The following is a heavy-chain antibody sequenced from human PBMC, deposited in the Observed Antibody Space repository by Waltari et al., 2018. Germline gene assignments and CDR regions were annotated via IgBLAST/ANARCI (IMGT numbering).Heavy chain of an antibody. J-gene: IGHJ5*02. V-gene: IGHV1-69*08. CDR2: IIPILGIA. CDR1: GGTFSSYT. Sequence: QVQLVQSGAEVKKPGSSVKVSCKASGGTFSSYTISWVRQAPGQGLEWKGRIIPILGIANYAQKFQGRGTINADKSTSTAYMELSSLRSEDTAVYYCARDGGYCSGGSCYSGLSWGQGTLVTVSS. CDR3: ARDGGYCSGGSCYSGLS. D-gene: IGHD2-15*01.